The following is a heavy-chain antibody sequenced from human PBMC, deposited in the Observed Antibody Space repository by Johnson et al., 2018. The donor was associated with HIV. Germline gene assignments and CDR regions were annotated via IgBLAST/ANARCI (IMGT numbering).Heavy chain of an antibody. D-gene: IGHD2-2*01. J-gene: IGHJ3*01. Sequence: VQLVDSGGGLVQPGGSLRLSCAASGFTVSSNYMSWVRQAPGKGLVWVSRINSDGSSTSYADSVKGRFTISRDNAKNTLYLQMNNLRGEDTAVYYCVRDLPIGPAGPNDAFDLWGQGTVVTVSS. CDR3: VRDLPIGPAGPNDAFDL. CDR2: INSDGSST. V-gene: IGHV3-74*01. CDR1: GFTVSSNY.